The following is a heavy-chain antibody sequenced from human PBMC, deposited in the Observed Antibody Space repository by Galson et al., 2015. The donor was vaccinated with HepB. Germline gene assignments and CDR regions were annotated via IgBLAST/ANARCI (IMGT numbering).Heavy chain of an antibody. Sequence: SVKVSCKVSGYTLTELSMHWVRQAPGKGLEWMGGFDPEDGGTIYAQKFQGRVTMTEDTSTDTAYMELSSLRSEDTAVYYCATDADILTGLASGGMDVWGQGTTVTVSS. CDR2: FDPEDGGT. J-gene: IGHJ6*02. CDR3: ATDADILTGLASGGMDV. V-gene: IGHV1-24*01. D-gene: IGHD3-9*01. CDR1: GYTLTELS.